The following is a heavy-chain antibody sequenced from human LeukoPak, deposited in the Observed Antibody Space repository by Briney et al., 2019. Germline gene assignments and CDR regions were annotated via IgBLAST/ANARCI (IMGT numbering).Heavy chain of an antibody. CDR2: VYHSGST. D-gene: IGHD3-10*01. Sequence: SETLSLTCTVSGGSMSSYYWGWIRQPPGKGLEWIAYVYHSGSTNQNPSLKSRVTTSVDTSKNQFSLKLSSVTAADTAVYYCARDGGVVRGEGSDAFDIWGQGTMVTVSS. CDR1: GGSMSSYY. CDR3: ARDGGVVRGEGSDAFDI. V-gene: IGHV4-59*01. J-gene: IGHJ3*02.